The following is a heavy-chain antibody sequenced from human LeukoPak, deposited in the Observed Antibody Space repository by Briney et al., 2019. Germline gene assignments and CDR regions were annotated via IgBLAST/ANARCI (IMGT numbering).Heavy chain of an antibody. Sequence: GGSLRLSCAASGFTFSSYWMSWVRQAPGKGLEWVSAISGSGGSTYYADSVKGRFTISRDNSKNTLYLQMNSPRAEDTAIYYCAKDRGDYTNWFDPWGQGTLVTVSS. J-gene: IGHJ5*02. CDR1: GFTFSSYW. D-gene: IGHD4-17*01. CDR2: ISGSGGST. V-gene: IGHV3-23*01. CDR3: AKDRGDYTNWFDP.